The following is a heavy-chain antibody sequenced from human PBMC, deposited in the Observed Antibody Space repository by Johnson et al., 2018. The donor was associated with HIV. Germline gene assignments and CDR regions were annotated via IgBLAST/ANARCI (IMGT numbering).Heavy chain of an antibody. CDR2: ISYDGSNK. Sequence: QVQLVESGGGLVRPGRSLRLYCAASGFTFSSYAMHWVRQAPGKGLEWVAVISYDGSNKYYADSGKGRCTISRDRSKDTLYVQMNSLRGAETAVYYCARDPDPFREYHGDAFDIWGQGTVVTVSS. D-gene: IGHD3-10*01. CDR1: GFTFSSYA. V-gene: IGHV3-30*04. J-gene: IGHJ3*02. CDR3: ARDPDPFREYHGDAFDI.